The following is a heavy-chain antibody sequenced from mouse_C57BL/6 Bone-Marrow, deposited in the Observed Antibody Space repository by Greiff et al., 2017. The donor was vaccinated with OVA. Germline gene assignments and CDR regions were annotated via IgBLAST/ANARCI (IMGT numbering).Heavy chain of an antibody. CDR3: VYYGSSPWYFDV. D-gene: IGHD1-1*01. CDR2: ISSGGDYI. CDR1: GFTFSSYA. Sequence: EVKLVESGEGLVKPGGSLKLSCAASGFTFSSYAMSWVRQTPEKRLEWVAYISSGGDYIYYADTVKGRFTISRDNARNTRYMQMSSLKSEDTAMYYCVYYGSSPWYFDVWGTGTTVTVSS. V-gene: IGHV5S21*01. J-gene: IGHJ1*03.